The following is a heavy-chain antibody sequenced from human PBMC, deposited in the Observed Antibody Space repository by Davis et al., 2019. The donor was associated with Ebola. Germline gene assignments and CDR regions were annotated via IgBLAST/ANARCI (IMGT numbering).Heavy chain of an antibody. CDR1: GYTFTSYG. D-gene: IGHD6-13*01. Sequence: ASVKVSCKASGYTFTSYGISWVRQAPGQGLEWMGWISAYNGNTNYAQKLQGRVTMTTDTSTSTAYMELRSLRSDDTAVYYCARGRMTAVGIGLRWFDPSGQGTLVTVSS. CDR2: ISAYNGNT. V-gene: IGHV1-18*04. CDR3: ARGRMTAVGIGLRWFDP. J-gene: IGHJ5*02.